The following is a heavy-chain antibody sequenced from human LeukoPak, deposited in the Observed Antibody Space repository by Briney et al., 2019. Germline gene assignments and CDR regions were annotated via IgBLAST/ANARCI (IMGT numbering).Heavy chain of an antibody. CDR2: ISGSGGST. CDR3: AKDLASSSWFLTTYFQH. Sequence: GGSLRLSCAASGFTFSSYAMSWVRQAPGKGLEWVSAISGSGGSTYYADSVKGRFTISRDNSKNTLYLQMNSLRAEDTAVYYCAKDLASSSWFLTTYFQHWGQGTLVTVSS. CDR1: GFTFSSYA. V-gene: IGHV3-23*01. D-gene: IGHD6-13*01. J-gene: IGHJ1*01.